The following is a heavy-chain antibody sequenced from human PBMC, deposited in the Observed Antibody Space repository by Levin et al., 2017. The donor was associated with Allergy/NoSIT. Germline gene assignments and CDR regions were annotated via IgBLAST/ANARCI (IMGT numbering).Heavy chain of an antibody. CDR2: ISRDSSTI. CDR1: GFTFSSYS. J-gene: IGHJ6*02. Sequence: GGSLRLSREASGFTFSSYSMNWVRQAPGKGLESVSYISRDSSTIHYADSVKGRFTVSRDNAKNSVYLQMNSLRGDDTAVYYCARTAYGMDVWGQGTTVTVSS. CDR3: ARTAYGMDV. V-gene: IGHV3-48*01.